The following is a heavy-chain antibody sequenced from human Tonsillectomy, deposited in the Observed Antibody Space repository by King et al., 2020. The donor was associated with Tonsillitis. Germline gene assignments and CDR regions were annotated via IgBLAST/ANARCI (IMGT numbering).Heavy chain of an antibody. Sequence: VQLQESGPGLVKPSQTLSLTCTVSGGSISSSVYYWSWIRQHPGKGLEWIGYIYYSGSTYYNQSLKSRVTISVDTSKNQFSLKLSSVTAADTAVYYCARAIYGSGSYTYYFDYWGQGTLVTVSS. CDR1: GGSISSSVYY. V-gene: IGHV4-31*03. CDR3: ARAIYGSGSYTYYFDY. J-gene: IGHJ4*02. D-gene: IGHD3-10*01. CDR2: IYYSGST.